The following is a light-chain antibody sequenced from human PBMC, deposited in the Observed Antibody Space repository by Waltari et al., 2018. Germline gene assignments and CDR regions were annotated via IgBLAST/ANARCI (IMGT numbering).Light chain of an antibody. CDR2: RAS. CDR1: QSVSNW. J-gene: IGKJ4*01. CDR3: QHYNSYPLT. Sequence: DIQLTQSPSTLPASVGDRVTITCRASQSVSNWLAWYQQKPGKAPKRLIYRASILESGVPSRCSGSGSGTEFTLTISSLQPEDFATYCCQHYNSYPLTFGGGTKVDI. V-gene: IGKV1-5*03.